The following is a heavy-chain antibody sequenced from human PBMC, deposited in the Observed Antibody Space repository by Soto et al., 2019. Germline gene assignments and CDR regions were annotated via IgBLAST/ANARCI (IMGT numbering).Heavy chain of an antibody. D-gene: IGHD4-4*01. J-gene: IGHJ4*02. CDR2: ITSVGYT. Sequence: PGGSLRLSCATSGFSFGNYAMSWVRQAPGKGLEWVAAITSVGYTYYVDSLKGRFTISRDNSKNTLFLQMNSLRAEDTAVYYCAKDLIDYSNSYFDYWGQGTLVTVSS. CDR1: GFSFGNYA. CDR3: AKDLIDYSNSYFDY. V-gene: IGHV3-23*01.